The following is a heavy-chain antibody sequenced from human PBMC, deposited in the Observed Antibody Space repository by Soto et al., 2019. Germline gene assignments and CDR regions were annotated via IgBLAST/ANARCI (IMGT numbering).Heavy chain of an antibody. CDR2: IYHSGYA. V-gene: IGHV4-59*08. J-gene: IGHJ4*02. CDR3: ASNHDYGDY. Sequence: QVQLQESGPGLVKPSETLSLTCTVSGGSISSYYWNWIRQPPGKGLEWIGYIYHSGYANYNPSLKNRGTISVDTSKNYFSLKLTSVTAADTAVYYCASNHDYGDYWGQGTLVTVSS. CDR1: GGSISSYY.